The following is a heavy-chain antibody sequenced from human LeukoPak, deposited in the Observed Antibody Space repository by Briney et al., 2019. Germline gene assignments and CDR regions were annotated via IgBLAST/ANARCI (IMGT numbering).Heavy chain of an antibody. V-gene: IGHV3-7*03. CDR3: VTGHADL. J-gene: IGHJ5*02. CDR2: INQDGDDK. Sequence: GGSLRLSCTASAFNIHNHWMRWIRQTPGKGLEWVAMINQDGDDKTYVDSVKGRLIISRDNAKSLLSLQMNTVRAEDTGVYYCVTGHADLWGSGTQVTVSS. CDR1: AFNIHNHW.